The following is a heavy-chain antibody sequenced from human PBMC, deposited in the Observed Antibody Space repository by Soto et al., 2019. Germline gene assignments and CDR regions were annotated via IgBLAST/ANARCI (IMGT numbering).Heavy chain of an antibody. CDR1: GFTFSSYG. D-gene: IGHD3-3*01. V-gene: IGHV3-33*01. Sequence: GGSLRLSCAASGFTFSSYGMHWVRQAPGKGLEWVAVIWYDGSNKYYADSVKGRFTISRDNSKNTLYLQMNSLRAEDTAVYYCARVRASYDFWSGYTPADYWGQGTLVTVSS. CDR2: IWYDGSNK. CDR3: ARVRASYDFWSGYTPADY. J-gene: IGHJ4*02.